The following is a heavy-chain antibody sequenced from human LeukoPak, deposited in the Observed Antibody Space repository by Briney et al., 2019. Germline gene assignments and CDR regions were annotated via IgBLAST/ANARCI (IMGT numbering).Heavy chain of an antibody. J-gene: IGHJ3*02. D-gene: IGHD3-22*01. CDR1: GFTFSSYS. Sequence: GGSLRLSCAASGFTFSSYSMNWVRQAPGKGLEWVSSISSSSSYIYYADSVKGRFTISRDNAKNSLYLQMNSLRAEDTAVYYCASSSGPRITGAFDIWGQGTMVTVSS. CDR2: ISSSSSYI. V-gene: IGHV3-21*01. CDR3: ASSSGPRITGAFDI.